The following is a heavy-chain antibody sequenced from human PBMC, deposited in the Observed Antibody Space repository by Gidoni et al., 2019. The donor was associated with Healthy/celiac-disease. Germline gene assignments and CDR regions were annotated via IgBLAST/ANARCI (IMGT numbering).Heavy chain of an antibody. D-gene: IGHD3-10*01. J-gene: IGHJ4*02. Sequence: QVQLQQWGAGPLKPSATLSLTCAVSGGSFSGYYWSWIRQPPGKGLEWIGEINHSGSTNYNPSLKSRVTISVDTSKNQFSLKLSSVTAADTAVYYCARGRDGSGSYFDYWGQGTLVTVSS. CDR1: GGSFSGYY. V-gene: IGHV4-34*01. CDR3: ARGRDGSGSYFDY. CDR2: INHSGST.